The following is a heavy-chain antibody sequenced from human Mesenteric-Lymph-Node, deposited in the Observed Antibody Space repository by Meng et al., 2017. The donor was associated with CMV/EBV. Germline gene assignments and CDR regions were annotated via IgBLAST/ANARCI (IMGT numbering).Heavy chain of an antibody. D-gene: IGHD5-18*01. CDR1: GGSISSRSFY. Sequence: SETLSLTCTVSGGSISSRSFYWGWIRQPPGKGLEWIGTIYYSGSTYYNPSLKSRVTISVDTSKNQFSLKLSSVTAADTAVYYCARLSSYSSAYGYWGQGTLVTVSS. CDR2: IYYSGST. J-gene: IGHJ4*02. CDR3: ARLSSYSSAYGY. V-gene: IGHV4-39*07.